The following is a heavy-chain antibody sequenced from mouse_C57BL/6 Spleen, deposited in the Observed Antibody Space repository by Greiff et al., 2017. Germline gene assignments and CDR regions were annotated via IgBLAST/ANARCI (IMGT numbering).Heavy chain of an antibody. J-gene: IGHJ1*03. CDR2: INPNNGGT. Sequence: EVQLVESGPELVKPGASVKIPCKASGYTFTDYNMDWVKQSHGKSLEWIGDINPNNGGTIYNQKFKGKATLTVDKSSSTAYMELRSLTSEDTAVYYCARSGKLGRRYFDVWGTGTTVTVSS. D-gene: IGHD4-1*01. CDR1: GYTFTDYN. CDR3: ARSGKLGRRYFDV. V-gene: IGHV1-18*01.